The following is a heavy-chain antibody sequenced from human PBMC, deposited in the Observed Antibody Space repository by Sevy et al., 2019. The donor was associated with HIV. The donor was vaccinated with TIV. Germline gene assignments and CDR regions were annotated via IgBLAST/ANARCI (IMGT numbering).Heavy chain of an antibody. CDR1: GFTLTNEF. J-gene: IGHJ6*02. CDR3: ASVGYCRGGTCFSGFYYAMDV. D-gene: IGHD2-15*01. Sequence: GGSLSLSCAVSGFTLTNEFFSWVRQAPGKGLEWVEVVYSGGATYYADSMKGRFTISRDKSKSTLYLQMKSLRAEDTAVYYCASVGYCRGGTCFSGFYYAMDVWGQGTTVTVSS. CDR2: VYSGGAT. V-gene: IGHV3-53*01.